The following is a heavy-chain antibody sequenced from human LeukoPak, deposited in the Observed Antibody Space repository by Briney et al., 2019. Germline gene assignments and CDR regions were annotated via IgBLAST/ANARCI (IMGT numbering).Heavy chain of an antibody. CDR1: EYTLTELS. D-gene: IGHD1-26*01. V-gene: IGHV1-24*01. J-gene: IGHJ3*02. CDR2: FDPEDGEI. Sequence: GASVKVSCKVPEYTLTELSMHWVRRAPGKGLRCLGGFDPEDGEIIYAQKFQGRVTMSDDTSTDTAYMELGSLRSDDTAVYYCAADRGDYSGSYWTAFDIWGQGTMVTVSS. CDR3: AADRGDYSGSYWTAFDI.